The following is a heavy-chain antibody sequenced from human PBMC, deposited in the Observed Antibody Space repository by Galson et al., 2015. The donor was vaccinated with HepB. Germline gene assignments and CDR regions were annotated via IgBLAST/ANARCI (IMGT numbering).Heavy chain of an antibody. Sequence: SLRLSCAASGFTFSSYAMSWVRQAPGKGLEWVSAISGNGGSTYYADSVKGRFTISRDNSKNTLYLQMNSLRAEDTAVYYCAKARGYDLGLIDYWGQGTLVTVSS. V-gene: IGHV3-23*01. CDR3: AKARGYDLGLIDY. J-gene: IGHJ4*02. D-gene: IGHD5-12*01. CDR1: GFTFSSYA. CDR2: ISGNGGST.